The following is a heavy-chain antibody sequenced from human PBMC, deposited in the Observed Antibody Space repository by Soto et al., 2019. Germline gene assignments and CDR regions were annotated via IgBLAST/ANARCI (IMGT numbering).Heavy chain of an antibody. V-gene: IGHV4-39*01. J-gene: IGHJ6*03. Sequence: PSETLSLTCTVSGGSISSSSYYWGWIRQPPGKGLEWIGSIYYSGSTYYNPSLKSRVTISVDTSKNQFSLKLSSVTAADTAVYYCARLATVTTTQYYYYYYMDVWGKGTTVTVS. CDR2: IYYSGST. CDR3: ARLATVTTTQYYYYYYMDV. D-gene: IGHD4-4*01. CDR1: GGSISSSSYY.